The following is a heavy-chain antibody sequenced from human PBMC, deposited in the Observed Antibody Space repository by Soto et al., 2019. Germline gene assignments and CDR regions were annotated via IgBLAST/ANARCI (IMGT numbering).Heavy chain of an antibody. Sequence: ASVKVSCKASGYTFTGYYMHWVRQAPGQGLEWMGWINPNSGGTNYAQKFQGWVTMTRDTSISTAYMELSRLRSDDTAVYYCARSSSWDGPFGVNYGMDVWGQGTTVTVSS. CDR3: ARSSSWDGPFGVNYGMDV. J-gene: IGHJ6*02. CDR2: INPNSGGT. V-gene: IGHV1-2*04. D-gene: IGHD6-13*01. CDR1: GYTFTGYY.